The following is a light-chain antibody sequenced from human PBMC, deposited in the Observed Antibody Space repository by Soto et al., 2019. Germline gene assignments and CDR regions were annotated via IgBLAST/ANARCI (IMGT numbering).Light chain of an antibody. CDR1: SSDVGGYNY. CDR3: CSFAGSFYV. V-gene: IGLV2-11*01. CDR2: DVY. J-gene: IGLJ1*01. Sequence: QSALTQPRSVSGSPGQSVAISCSGTSSDVGGYNYVTWYQQYPGKAPKLMIYDVYKRPSGVPDRFSGSKSGNTASLIISGLQAADEADYYCCSFAGSFYVFGVGTKATVL.